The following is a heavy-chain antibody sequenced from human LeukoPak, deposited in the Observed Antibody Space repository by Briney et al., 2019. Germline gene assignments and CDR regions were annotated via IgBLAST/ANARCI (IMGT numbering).Heavy chain of an antibody. CDR1: GFTFGDYA. J-gene: IGHJ6*03. Sequence: PGGSLRLSCTASGFTFGDYAMSWVRQAPGKGLEWVGFIRSKAYGGTTEYAASVKGRFTISRDDSKSTAYLQMNSLKTEDTAVYYCTRVGDCSSTSCTTLTFYYYYYMDVWGKGTTVTISS. D-gene: IGHD2-2*01. V-gene: IGHV3-49*04. CDR2: IRSKAYGGTT. CDR3: TRVGDCSSTSCTTLTFYYYYYMDV.